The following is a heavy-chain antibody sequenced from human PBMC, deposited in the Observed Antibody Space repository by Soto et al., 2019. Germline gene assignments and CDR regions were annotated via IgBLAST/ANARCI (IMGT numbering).Heavy chain of an antibody. CDR1: GGSFSGYY. J-gene: IGHJ3*02. Sequence: SETLSLTCAVYGGSFSGYYWSWIRQPPGKGLEWIGEINHSGSTNYNPSLKSRVTISVDTSKNQFSLKLSSVTAADTAVYYCARGMVVVAVADAFDIWGHGTMVTVSS. D-gene: IGHD2-15*01. CDR2: INHSGST. V-gene: IGHV4-34*01. CDR3: ARGMVVVAVADAFDI.